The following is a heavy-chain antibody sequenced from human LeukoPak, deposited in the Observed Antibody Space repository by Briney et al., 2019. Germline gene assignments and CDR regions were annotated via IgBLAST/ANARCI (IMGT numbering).Heavy chain of an antibody. V-gene: IGHV1-18*04. D-gene: IGHD3-10*01. CDR3: VRGGGFNSGCEY. CDR2: ISVYNGDT. CDR1: GYTFVSYG. Sequence: ASVRVSCKASGYTFVSYGITWVRQAPGQGLEWMGWISVYNGDTKYAQNLQGRVTLTTDTSTSTAYMELRSLRSDDTAVYYCVRGGGFNSGCEYWGQGTLVSLPS. J-gene: IGHJ4*02.